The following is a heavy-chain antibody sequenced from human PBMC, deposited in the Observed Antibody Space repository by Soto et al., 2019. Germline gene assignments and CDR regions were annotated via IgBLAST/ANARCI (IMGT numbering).Heavy chain of an antibody. CDR1: GFTFSSYG. CDR2: ISYDGSNK. J-gene: IGHJ4*02. Sequence: AGGSLRLSCAASGFTFSSYGMQWVRQAPGKGLEGVAVISYDGSNKYYADSVKGRFTISRDNSKNTLYLQMNSLRAEDTAVYYCAKGQGYCSSATCYCHYWGQGALVTVSS. CDR3: AKGQGYCSSATCYCHY. V-gene: IGHV3-30*18. D-gene: IGHD2-2*01.